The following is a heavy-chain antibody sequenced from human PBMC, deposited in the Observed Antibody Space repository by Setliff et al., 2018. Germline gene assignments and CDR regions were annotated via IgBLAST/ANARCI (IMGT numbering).Heavy chain of an antibody. CDR2: ISSTGDDI. V-gene: IGHV3-21*01. CDR3: AREHPPGAFSYMDV. Sequence: GGSLRLSCAASGFSLNSFRMTWIRQPPGKGLEWVSSISSTGDDIYYADPVKGRFTISRDNAENSLYLQMNSLRVEDTAVYYCAREHPPGAFSYMDVWAKGPRSPSP. J-gene: IGHJ6*03. CDR1: GFSLNSFR.